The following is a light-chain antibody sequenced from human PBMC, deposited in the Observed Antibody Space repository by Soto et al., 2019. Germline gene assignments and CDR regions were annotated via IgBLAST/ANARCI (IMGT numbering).Light chain of an antibody. V-gene: IGLV1-47*01. CDR2: RNN. CDR1: SSNIGSNN. J-gene: IGLJ1*01. Sequence: QSVLTQPPSASGAPGQRVTISCSGSSSNIGSNNVDWYQQLPGTAAKLLIYRNNQRPSGVPNRFSGSKTGTAASLAISWLRSDDEADYYCAALDDSRSGYVFGTGTKLTVL. CDR3: AALDDSRSGYV.